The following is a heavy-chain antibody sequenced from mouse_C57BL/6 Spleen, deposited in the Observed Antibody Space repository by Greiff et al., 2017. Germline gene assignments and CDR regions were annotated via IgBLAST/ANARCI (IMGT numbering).Heavy chain of an antibody. Sequence: QVQLQQPGAELVKPGASVKLSCKASGYTFTSYWMHWVKQRPGRGLEWIGRIDPNSGGTKYNEKFKSKATLTVDKPSSTAYMPLSSLTSADSAVYYCSRTYYYGSSYAMDYWGQGTSVTVSS. D-gene: IGHD1-1*01. CDR2: IDPNSGGT. V-gene: IGHV1-72*01. J-gene: IGHJ4*01. CDR3: SRTYYYGSSYAMDY. CDR1: GYTFTSYW.